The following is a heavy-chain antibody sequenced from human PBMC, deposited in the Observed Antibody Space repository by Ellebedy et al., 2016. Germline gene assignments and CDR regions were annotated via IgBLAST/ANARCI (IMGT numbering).Heavy chain of an antibody. V-gene: IGHV3-30*18. J-gene: IGHJ4*02. Sequence: GESLKISXAASGFTFNRCAMHWVRQAPGKGLEWVAIMSYDGENEYYADSVKGRFTISRDNSKNTLYLQMSSLRPEDTAVYYCAKAPSLPEIRGVVHSIDYWGQGTLVTVSS. CDR1: GFTFNRCA. CDR2: MSYDGENE. CDR3: AKAPSLPEIRGVVHSIDY. D-gene: IGHD3-10*01.